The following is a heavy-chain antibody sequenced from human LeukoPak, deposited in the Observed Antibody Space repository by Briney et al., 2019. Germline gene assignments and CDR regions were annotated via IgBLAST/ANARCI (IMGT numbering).Heavy chain of an antibody. J-gene: IGHJ3*02. CDR2: ISAHNGNT. CDR1: GYTFTTYG. Sequence: ASVKVSCKASGYTFTTYGISWVRQAPGQGLEWMGWISAHNGNTIYAQKLQGRVTMTRDISTSTAYMELRSLRSDDTAMYYCAREGRGWAFDIWGQGTMVTVSS. CDR3: AREGRGWAFDI. D-gene: IGHD2-15*01. V-gene: IGHV1-18*01.